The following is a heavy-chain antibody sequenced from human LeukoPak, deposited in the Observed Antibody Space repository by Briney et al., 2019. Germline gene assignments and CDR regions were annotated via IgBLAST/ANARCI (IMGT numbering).Heavy chain of an antibody. CDR2: ITVYNGNT. CDR1: GYTITTSD. V-gene: IGHV1-18*01. J-gene: IGHJ4*02. CDR3: ARGMGASPFDY. D-gene: IGHD3-16*01. Sequence: ASVTVSCTASGYTITTSDITWVRQAPGQGLEWMGWITVYNGNTNYAQKFQGRVTMTTDTSTSTAYMELKSLRSDDTAVYYCARGMGASPFDYWGQGTLVTVSS.